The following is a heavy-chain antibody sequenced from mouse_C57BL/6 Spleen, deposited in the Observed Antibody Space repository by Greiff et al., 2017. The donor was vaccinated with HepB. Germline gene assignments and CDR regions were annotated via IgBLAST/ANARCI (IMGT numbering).Heavy chain of an antibody. CDR2: IYPRSGNT. J-gene: IGHJ4*01. D-gene: IGHD1-1*01. V-gene: IGHV1-81*01. Sequence: QVHVKQSGAELARPGASVKLSCKASGYTFTSYGISWVKQRTGQGLEWIGEIYPRSGNTYYNEKFKGKATLTADKSSSTAYMELRSLTSEDSAVYFCARMGSSSMDYWGQGTSVTVSS. CDR3: ARMGSSSMDY. CDR1: GYTFTSYG.